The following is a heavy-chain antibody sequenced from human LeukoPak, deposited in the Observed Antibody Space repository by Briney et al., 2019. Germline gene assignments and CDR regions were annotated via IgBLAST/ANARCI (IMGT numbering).Heavy chain of an antibody. D-gene: IGHD6-19*01. V-gene: IGHV3-20*04. J-gene: IGHJ6*03. CDR3: AREAVSSGWVYYYYMDV. Sequence: GGSLRLSCAASGFTFSSYSMNWVRQAPGKGLEWVSGINWNGGSTGYADSVKGRFTISRDNAKNSLYLQMNSLRAEDTALYYCAREAVSSGWVYYYYMDVWGKGTTVTVSS. CDR2: INWNGGST. CDR1: GFTFSSYS.